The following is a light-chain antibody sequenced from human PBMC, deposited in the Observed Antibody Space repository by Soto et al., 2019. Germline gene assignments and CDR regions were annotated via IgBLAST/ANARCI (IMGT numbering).Light chain of an antibody. V-gene: IGKV3-20*01. CDR2: GAS. CDR1: QSVSSN. Sequence: EIVLTQSPVTLSLSPGARATLSCGASQSVSSNLAWYQQKPGQAPRLLIYGASTRATGIPDRFSGSGSGTDFTLTISRLEPEDFAVYYCQQYGSSPSITFGQGTRLEIK. CDR3: QQYGSSPSIT. J-gene: IGKJ5*01.